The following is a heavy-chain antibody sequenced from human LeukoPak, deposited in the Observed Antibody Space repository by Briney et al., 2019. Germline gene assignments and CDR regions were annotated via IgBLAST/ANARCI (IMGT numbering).Heavy chain of an antibody. CDR2: IYYSGST. CDR1: GGSISSSSYY. J-gene: IGHJ4*02. CDR3: ARQGVGATAFDY. V-gene: IGHV4-39*01. D-gene: IGHD1-26*01. Sequence: SETLSLTCTVSGGSISSSSYYWGWIRQPPGKGLEWIGGIYYSGSTYYNPSLKSRVTISVDTSKNQFSLKLSSVTAADTAVYYCARQGVGATAFDYWGQGTLVTVSS.